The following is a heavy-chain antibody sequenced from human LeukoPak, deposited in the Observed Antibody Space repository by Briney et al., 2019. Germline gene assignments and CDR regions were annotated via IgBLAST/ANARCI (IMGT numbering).Heavy chain of an antibody. CDR3: ARVAPPTYCSGGSCYSAAFDI. Sequence: PSETLSFTCTVSGGSVSSGYYYWSWIRQPPGKGLEWIGYIYYSGSTYYNPSLKSRVSISVDTSKNQFSLKLSSVTAADTAVYYCARVAPPTYCSGGSCYSAAFDIWGQGTMVTVSS. CDR1: GGSVSSGYYY. J-gene: IGHJ3*02. CDR2: IYYSGST. V-gene: IGHV4-30-4*01. D-gene: IGHD2-15*01.